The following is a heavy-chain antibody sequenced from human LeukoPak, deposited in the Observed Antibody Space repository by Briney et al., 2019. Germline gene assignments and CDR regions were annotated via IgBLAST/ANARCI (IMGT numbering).Heavy chain of an antibody. Sequence: SETLSLTCTVSDTSINTYYWSWIRQPPGKGLEWIGEINHSGSTNYNPSLKSRVTISVDTSKNQFSLKLSSVTAADTAVYYCARHRPHTDSNSVADYYFDYWGQGTLVTVSS. V-gene: IGHV4-34*01. CDR1: DTSINTYY. D-gene: IGHD6-19*01. CDR3: ARHRPHTDSNSVADYYFDY. J-gene: IGHJ4*02. CDR2: INHSGST.